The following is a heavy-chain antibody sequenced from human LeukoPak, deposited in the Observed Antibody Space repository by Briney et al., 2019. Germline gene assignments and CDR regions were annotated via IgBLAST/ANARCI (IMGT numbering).Heavy chain of an antibody. CDR1: GGSFSGYY. CDR3: ARDFGYGDYFFDD. V-gene: IGHV4-4*07. D-gene: IGHD4-17*01. J-gene: IGHJ4*02. Sequence: SETLSLTCAVYGGSFSGYYWSWIRQPAGEGLEWIGRLHTSGSTHYNPSLKSRVTMSVDTSKNQFSPKLSSVTAADTAVYYCARDFGYGDYFFDDWGQGTLVTVSS. CDR2: LHTSGST.